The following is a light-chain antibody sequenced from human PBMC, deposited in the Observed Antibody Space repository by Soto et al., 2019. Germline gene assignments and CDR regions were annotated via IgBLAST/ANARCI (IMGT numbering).Light chain of an antibody. Sequence: EVVLTQSPATLSLSPGERATLSCRASQSVSSDLAWYHQKPGQAPRLLIYGASTRAAAIPARFSGSGSGTEFTLTISSLQSEDFAVYYCQQYNNWPITFGQGTRLEIK. V-gene: IGKV3-15*01. CDR1: QSVSSD. CDR2: GAS. J-gene: IGKJ5*01. CDR3: QQYNNWPIT.